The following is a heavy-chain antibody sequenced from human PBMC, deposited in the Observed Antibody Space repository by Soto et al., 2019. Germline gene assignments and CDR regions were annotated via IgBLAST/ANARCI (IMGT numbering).Heavy chain of an antibody. CDR3: ATSYGSGSRPFDN. CDR1: GDTFNFYT. V-gene: IGHV1-69*02. Sequence: QVQLVQSGAEVKKPGPSVKVSCKTSGDTFNFYTIHWVRQAPGQGLEWLGRIIPMVGMANYAQRFQGRVTMMADKSTSTAYMQLTGLRSEDSAVYYCATSYGSGSRPFDNWGQGTLVSVSS. D-gene: IGHD3-10*01. J-gene: IGHJ4*02. CDR2: IIPMVGMA.